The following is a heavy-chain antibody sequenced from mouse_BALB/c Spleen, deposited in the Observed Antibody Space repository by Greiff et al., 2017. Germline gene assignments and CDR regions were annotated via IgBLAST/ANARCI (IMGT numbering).Heavy chain of an antibody. V-gene: IGHV5-6-4*01. CDR2: ISSGGSYT. CDR1: GFTFSSYT. CDR3: TRDTDYGSSGWYFDV. J-gene: IGHJ1*01. Sequence: EVNVVESGGGLVKPGGSLKLSCAASGFTFSSYTMSWVRQTPEKRLEWVATISSGGSYTYYPDSVKGRFTISRDNAKNTLYLQMSSLKSEDTAMYYCTRDTDYGSSGWYFDVWGAGTTVTVSS. D-gene: IGHD1-1*01.